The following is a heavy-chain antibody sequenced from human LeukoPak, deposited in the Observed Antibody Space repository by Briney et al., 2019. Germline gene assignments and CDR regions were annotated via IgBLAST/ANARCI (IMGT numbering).Heavy chain of an antibody. V-gene: IGHV4-39*01. CDR2: IYYSGST. Sequence: SETLSLTCTVSGGSISSSSYYWGWIRQPPGKGLEWIGSIYYSGSTYYSPSLKSRVTISVDTSKNQFSLKLSSVTAADTAVYYCARRVAYYYGSGTVFDYWGQGTLVTVSS. J-gene: IGHJ4*02. CDR1: GGSISSSSYY. CDR3: ARRVAYYYGSGTVFDY. D-gene: IGHD3-10*01.